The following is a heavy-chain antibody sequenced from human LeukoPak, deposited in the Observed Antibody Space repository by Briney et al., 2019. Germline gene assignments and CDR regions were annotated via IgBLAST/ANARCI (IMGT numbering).Heavy chain of an antibody. CDR2: ISGRSSHI. CDR1: GFSFSDYD. V-gene: IGHV3-21*01. CDR3: GRAFPPLRTSSAGDL. Sequence: GGSLRLSCSASGFSFSDYDMNWVRQAPGKGLEWVSSISGRSSHIYYGDSVKGRFAISRDNTKNSLYLQMNSLGAEDTAVYYCGRAFPPLRTSSAGDLWGQGILVTVSS. J-gene: IGHJ4*02. D-gene: IGHD3-16*01.